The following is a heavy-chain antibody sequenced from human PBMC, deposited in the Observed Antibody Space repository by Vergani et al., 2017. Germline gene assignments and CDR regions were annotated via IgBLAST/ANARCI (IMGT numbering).Heavy chain of an antibody. V-gene: IGHV3-30*18. D-gene: IGHD1-26*01. J-gene: IGHJ4*02. CDR3: AKVRIVGATLAGFPVDY. CDR2: ISYDGSNK. CDR1: GFTFSSYG. Sequence: QVQLVESGGGVVQPGRSLRLSCAASGFTFSSYGMHWVRQAPGKGLEWVAVISYDGSNKHYADSVKGRFTISRDNSKNTLYLQMNSLRAEDTAVYYCAKVRIVGATLAGFPVDYWGQGTLVTVSS.